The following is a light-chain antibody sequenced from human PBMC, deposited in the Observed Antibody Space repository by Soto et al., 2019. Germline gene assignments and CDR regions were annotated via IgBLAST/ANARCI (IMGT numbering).Light chain of an antibody. Sequence: DIQMTQSPSTLSASVGDRVTITCRASQSISSWLAWYQQKPGKAPKLLIYKASSLESGVPSRFSGSGSGTEFTLTSSSLHPDDFATYYCQQYNSYSYTFGQGTKLEIK. J-gene: IGKJ2*01. CDR3: QQYNSYSYT. V-gene: IGKV1-5*03. CDR2: KAS. CDR1: QSISSW.